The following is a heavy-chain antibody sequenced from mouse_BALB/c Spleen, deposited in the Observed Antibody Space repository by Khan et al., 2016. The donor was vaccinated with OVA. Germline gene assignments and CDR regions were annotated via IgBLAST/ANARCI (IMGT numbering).Heavy chain of an antibody. CDR1: GYIFIDYN. Sequence: QVQLQQPGTELARPGASVKLSCKASGYIFIDYNINWVKQRTGQGLEWIGEISPGSGDTYYNEKFKGKATLTADKSSSTAYMQLSSLTSEDSAVYFGAREWGYRFPYWGQGTLVTVSA. J-gene: IGHJ3*01. D-gene: IGHD3-1*01. CDR3: AREWGYRFPY. CDR2: ISPGSGDT. V-gene: IGHV1-77*01.